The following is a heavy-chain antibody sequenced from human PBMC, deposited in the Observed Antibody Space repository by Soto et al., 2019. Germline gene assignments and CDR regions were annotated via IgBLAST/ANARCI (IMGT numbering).Heavy chain of an antibody. D-gene: IGHD6-25*01. V-gene: IGHV4-31*03. CDR3: AKESGGSDSATRYGLDV. J-gene: IGHJ6*02. CDR2: IYYSGSR. Sequence: SETLPLTCSVSRGSINTVGYYGTWILKHPGKGLEWIGYIYYSGSRDYNPSLNNRLSMPLDASKNQFSLNLTSVTAADTAVYYCAKESGGSDSATRYGLDVWGQGTTVTVSS. CDR1: RGSINTVGYY.